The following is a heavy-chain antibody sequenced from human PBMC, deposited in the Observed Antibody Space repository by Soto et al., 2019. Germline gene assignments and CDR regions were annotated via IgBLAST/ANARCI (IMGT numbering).Heavy chain of an antibody. V-gene: IGHV3-33*01. J-gene: IGHJ3*01. Sequence: PGGSLRLSCAASGFTFSSYGMHWVRQAPGKGLEWVAVIWYDGSNKYYADSVKGRFTISRENPKNTLYLQMNSLRAEDTAVCYCARDQFTMKVVGGAAFDVSAQGTMVTVS. CDR3: ARDQFTMKVVGGAAFDV. CDR1: GFTFSSYG. CDR2: IWYDGSNK. D-gene: IGHD3-22*01.